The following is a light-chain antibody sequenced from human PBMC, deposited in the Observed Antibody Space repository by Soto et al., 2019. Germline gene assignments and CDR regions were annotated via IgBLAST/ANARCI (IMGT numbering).Light chain of an antibody. CDR3: YQYNNWPPLT. Sequence: EIVMTQSPASLSVSPGERVTLSCRASQSIRSDLAWYQHKPGQAPRLLMYGASTRATGTPARFSGSGSGTEFTLTISSLQSEDFAVYFCYQYNNWPPLTFGQGTRLEIK. CDR2: GAS. CDR1: QSIRSD. V-gene: IGKV3-15*01. J-gene: IGKJ5*01.